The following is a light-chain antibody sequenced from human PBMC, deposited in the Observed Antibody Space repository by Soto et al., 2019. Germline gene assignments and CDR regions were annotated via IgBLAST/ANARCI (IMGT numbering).Light chain of an antibody. V-gene: IGLV3-1*01. CDR1: KLGDKY. J-gene: IGLJ2*01. CDR3: HAWDSSTRVV. Sequence: SYELTQPPSVSVSPGQTASITCSGDKLGDKYACWYQQKPGQSPVLVIYQDSKRPSGIPERFSGSNSGNTATLTISGTHAMDEADYYCHAWDSSTRVVFGGGTKLTVL. CDR2: QDS.